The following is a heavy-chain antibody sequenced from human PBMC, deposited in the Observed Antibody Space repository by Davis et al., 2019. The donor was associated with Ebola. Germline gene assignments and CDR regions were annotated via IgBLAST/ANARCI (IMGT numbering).Heavy chain of an antibody. Sequence: PGGSLRLSCAASGFTFSSYAMIWARQVPGKGLEWVSAITSSGGSTYYGDSVKGRFTISRDNSKNTLYLQMNSLRVDDTAVYYCAKDPAGHAAGDDFWGQGTLVIVSS. CDR2: ITSSGGST. CDR1: GFTFSSYA. J-gene: IGHJ4*02. V-gene: IGHV3-23*01. CDR3: AKDPAGHAAGDDF. D-gene: IGHD2-2*01.